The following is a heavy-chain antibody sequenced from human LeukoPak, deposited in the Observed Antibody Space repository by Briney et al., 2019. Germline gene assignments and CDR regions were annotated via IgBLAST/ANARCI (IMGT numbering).Heavy chain of an antibody. V-gene: IGHV3-30*04. Sequence: GGSLRLSCAASGFTFSSYAMHWVREAPGKGLEWVAVISYDGSNKYYADSVKGRFTISRENSKNTLYLQMNSLRAEDTAVYYCARDFGAGGYYYYMDVWGKGTTVTISS. CDR1: GFTFSSYA. J-gene: IGHJ6*03. CDR3: ARDFGAGGYYYYMDV. CDR2: ISYDGSNK. D-gene: IGHD3-16*01.